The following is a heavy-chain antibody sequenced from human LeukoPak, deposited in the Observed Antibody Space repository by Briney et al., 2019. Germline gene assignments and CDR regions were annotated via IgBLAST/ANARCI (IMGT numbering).Heavy chain of an antibody. D-gene: IGHD1-7*01. CDR2: ISSSSSYI. CDR1: GFTVSSNY. CDR3: ARDGGYGITGTGY. V-gene: IGHV3-21*01. Sequence: GGSLRLSCAASGFTVSSNYMSCVRQAPGKGLEWVSSISSSSSYIYYADSVKGRFTISRDNAKNSLYLQMNSLRAEDTAVYYCARDGGYGITGTGYWGQGTLVTVSS. J-gene: IGHJ4*02.